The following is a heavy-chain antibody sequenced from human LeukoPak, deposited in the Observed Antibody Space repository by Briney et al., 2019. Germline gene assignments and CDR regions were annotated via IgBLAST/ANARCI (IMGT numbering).Heavy chain of an antibody. CDR2: IDPSDSYT. J-gene: IGHJ6*04. D-gene: IGHD6-19*01. Sequence: GESLKISYKGSGSSFTSYWISWGRPMPGKGLGWRGRIDPSDSYTNYSPSFQGHVTISADKSISTAYLQWSSLKASDTAMYYCARSPGYSSGWGDVWGKGTTVTVSS. CDR3: ARSPGYSSGWGDV. CDR1: GSSFTSYW. V-gene: IGHV5-10-1*01.